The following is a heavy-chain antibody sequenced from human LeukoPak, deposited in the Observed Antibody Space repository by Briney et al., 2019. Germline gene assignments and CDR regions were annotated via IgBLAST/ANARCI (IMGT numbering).Heavy chain of an antibody. J-gene: IGHJ3*02. Sequence: GGSLRLSCAASGFTFSSYGMHWVRQAPGKGLEWVANIKQDGSEKYYVDSVKGRFTISRDNAKNSLYLQMNSLRAEDTAVYYCARGPDYYEAFDIWGQGTMVTVSS. CDR3: ARGPDYYEAFDI. CDR1: GFTFSSYG. CDR2: IKQDGSEK. D-gene: IGHD3-10*01. V-gene: IGHV3-7*01.